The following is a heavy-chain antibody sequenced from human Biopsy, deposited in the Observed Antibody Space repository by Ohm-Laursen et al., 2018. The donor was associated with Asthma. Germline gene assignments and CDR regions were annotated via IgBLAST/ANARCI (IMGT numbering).Heavy chain of an antibody. Sequence: SLRLSCAASGFTVSSNYMTWVRQAPGKGLEWASIIYSAGSTYYADSVKGRFTISRDNAKNSLYLQMNSLRAEDTAVYYCARTFHFWSPYHAEHYQLWGQGTLVTVSS. CDR2: IYSAGST. V-gene: IGHV3-53*01. CDR3: ARTFHFWSPYHAEHYQL. D-gene: IGHD3-3*02. CDR1: GFTVSSNY. J-gene: IGHJ1*01.